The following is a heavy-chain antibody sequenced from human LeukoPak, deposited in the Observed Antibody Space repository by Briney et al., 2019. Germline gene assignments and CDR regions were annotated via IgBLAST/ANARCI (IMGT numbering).Heavy chain of an antibody. CDR1: GGTFSSYA. CDR3: ASGRVVPAAIEDDYYYYYMDV. CDR2: IIPIFGTA. J-gene: IGHJ6*03. D-gene: IGHD2-2*02. Sequence: SVKVSCKASGGTFSSYAISWVRQAPGQGLEWMGGIIPIFGTANYAQKFQGRVTITADESTSTAYIELSSLRSEDTAVYYCASGRVVPAAIEDDYYYYYMDVWGKGTTVTVSS. V-gene: IGHV1-69*13.